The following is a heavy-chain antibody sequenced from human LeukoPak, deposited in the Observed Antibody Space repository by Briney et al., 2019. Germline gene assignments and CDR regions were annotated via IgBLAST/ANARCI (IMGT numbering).Heavy chain of an antibody. Sequence: TGGSLRLSCAASGFTFSDYYMSWIRQAPGKGLEWVSSISSSSNYIYYADSVKGRFTISRDNAKNSLYLQMNSLRAEDTAVYYCARDYSGRAYFDYWGQGTLVTVSS. V-gene: IGHV3-11*06. CDR3: ARDYSGRAYFDY. CDR2: ISSSSNYI. J-gene: IGHJ4*02. CDR1: GFTFSDYY. D-gene: IGHD1-26*01.